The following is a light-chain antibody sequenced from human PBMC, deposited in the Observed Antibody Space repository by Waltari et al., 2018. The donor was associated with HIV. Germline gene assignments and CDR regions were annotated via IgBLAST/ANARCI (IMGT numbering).Light chain of an antibody. CDR2: EVS. CDR1: SSDVGSYNL. V-gene: IGLV2-23*02. CDR3: CSYVGWSTFRYV. J-gene: IGLJ1*01. Sequence: QSALTQPASVSGSPGQSITISCTGTSSDVGSYNLVSWYQQHPGKAPKLMIYEVSKRPSGVANRCSGSKSGNTASLTISGLQAEDEADYYCCSYVGWSTFRYVFGTGTKVTVL.